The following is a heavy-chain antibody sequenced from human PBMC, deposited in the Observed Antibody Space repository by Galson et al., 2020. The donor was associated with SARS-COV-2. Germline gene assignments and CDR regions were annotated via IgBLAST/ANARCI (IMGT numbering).Heavy chain of an antibody. J-gene: IGHJ4*02. V-gene: IGHV3-30-3*01. CDR1: GFNISINA. D-gene: IGHD3-22*01. Sequence: GGSLRLSCAGSGFNISINALHWVRQAPGKGLEWVAVISYDGNNKYYADSVKGRFTVSRDDSKNTLYLQMNSLRVEDTAVYYCVKTSNGYYGSIDDWGKGTLVTVSS. CDR2: ISYDGNNK. CDR3: VKTSNGYYGSIDD.